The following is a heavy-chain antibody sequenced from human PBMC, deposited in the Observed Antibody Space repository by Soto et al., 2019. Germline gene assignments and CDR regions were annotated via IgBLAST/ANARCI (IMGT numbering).Heavy chain of an antibody. CDR3: ARYSGSYYDGGAFDY. J-gene: IGHJ4*02. CDR2: IIPIFGTA. Sequence: QVQLVQSGAEVKKPGSSVKVSCKASGGTFSSYAISWVRQAPGQGLEWMGGIIPIFGTANYAQKFQGRVTMTADESTSTGHMELGRLGSGGTAVYYCARYSGSYYDGGAFDYWGQGPLVTVSS. D-gene: IGHD1-26*01. V-gene: IGHV1-69*12. CDR1: GGTFSSYA.